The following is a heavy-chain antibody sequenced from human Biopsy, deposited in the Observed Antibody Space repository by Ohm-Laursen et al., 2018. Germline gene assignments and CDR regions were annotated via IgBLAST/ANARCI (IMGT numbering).Heavy chain of an antibody. D-gene: IGHD3-10*01. J-gene: IGHJ5*02. CDR2: IIPTFDIP. V-gene: IGHV1-69*17. Sequence: VSRAVSGGTSCRFVISCGREAPGEGVEWMGGIIPTFDIPTYAPDFQSRVTFPADKSTGTAHLDLSRLRTEDTAIYYCAGGAAEGNPYDHWGQGTLVTVSS. CDR3: AGGAAEGNPYDH. CDR1: GGTSCRFV.